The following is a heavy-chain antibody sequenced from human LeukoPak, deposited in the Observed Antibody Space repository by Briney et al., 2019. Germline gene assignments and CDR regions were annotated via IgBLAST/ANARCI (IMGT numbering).Heavy chain of an antibody. V-gene: IGHV1-2*02. J-gene: IGHJ3*02. CDR3: ARDQRRLRYFDWSYAFDI. Sequence: ASVKVSCKASGYTFTGYYMHWVRQAPGQGLEWMGWINPNSGGTNYAQKFQGRVTMTRDTSISTAYMELSRLRSDDMAVYYCARDQRRLRYFDWSYAFDIWGQGTMVTVSS. CDR1: GYTFTGYY. CDR2: INPNSGGT. D-gene: IGHD3-9*01.